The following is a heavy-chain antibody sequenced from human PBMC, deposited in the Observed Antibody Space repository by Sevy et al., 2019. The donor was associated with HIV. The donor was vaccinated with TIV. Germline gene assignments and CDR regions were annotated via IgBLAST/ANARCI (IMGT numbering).Heavy chain of an antibody. D-gene: IGHD1-26*01. CDR1: AGSISSGYSY. J-gene: IGHJ4*02. CDR2: IYYSGST. Sequence: SETLSLTCTVSAGSISSGYSYWSWIRQHPGKGLEWIGYIYYSGSTYYNPSLKSRVTISVDTSKNQFSLKLSSVTPADTAVYYCARDIGFSGKYYGFWGQGTLVTVSS. CDR3: ARDIGFSGKYYGF. V-gene: IGHV4-31*03.